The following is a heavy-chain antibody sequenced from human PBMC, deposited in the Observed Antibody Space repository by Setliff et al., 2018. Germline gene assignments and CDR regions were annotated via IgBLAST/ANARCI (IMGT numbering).Heavy chain of an antibody. J-gene: IGHJ6*02. CDR1: AFTFNKYA. Sequence: GGSLRLSCAASAFTFNKYAVTRLRQAPGKGLEWVSSITVSGHSTYADSVKGRFSISRDNSRNTLYLQMNSLRAEDTAVYYCARDWRHKAMDVWGQGTTVTVSS. V-gene: IGHV3-23*01. D-gene: IGHD2-21*01. CDR3: ARDWRHKAMDV. CDR2: ITVSGHST.